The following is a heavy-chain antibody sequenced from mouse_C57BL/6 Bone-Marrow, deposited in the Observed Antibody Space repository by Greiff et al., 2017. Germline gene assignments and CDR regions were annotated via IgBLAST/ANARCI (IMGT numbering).Heavy chain of an antibody. CDR1: GYTFTSYW. D-gene: IGHD2-5*01. J-gene: IGHJ1*03. CDR3: ARPYYSNYWYFDV. Sequence: QVQLQQPGAELVKPGASVKMSCKASGYTFTSYWITWVKQRPGQGLEWIGDIYPGSGRTNDNEKFKSKATLTVDTSSSTAYMQLSSLTSEDSAVYYCARPYYSNYWYFDVWGTGTTVTVSS. CDR2: IYPGSGRT. V-gene: IGHV1-55*01.